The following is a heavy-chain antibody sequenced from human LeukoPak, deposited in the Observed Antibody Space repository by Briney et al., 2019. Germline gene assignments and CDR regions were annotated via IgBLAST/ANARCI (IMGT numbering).Heavy chain of an antibody. V-gene: IGHV3-15*01. CDR1: GFTFSNAW. J-gene: IGHJ4*02. Sequence: PGGSMRLSCAASGFTFSNAWMSWVRQAPGKGLEWVGRIKSKTDGGTADYAAPVKGRFTISRDDSKSTLYLQMNSLKTEDTAVYYCAAGRLDYWGQGTLVTVSS. CDR3: AAGRLDY. D-gene: IGHD1-1*01. CDR2: IKSKTDGGTA.